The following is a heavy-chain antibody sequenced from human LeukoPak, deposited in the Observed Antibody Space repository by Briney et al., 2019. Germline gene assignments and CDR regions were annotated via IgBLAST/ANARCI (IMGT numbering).Heavy chain of an antibody. CDR1: GYTLTELS. CDR3: ASRYDILTGYTY. D-gene: IGHD3-9*01. Sequence: ASVKVSCKVSGYTLTELSMHWVRQAPGKGLEWMGGFDPEDGETIYAQKLQGRVTMTEDTSTDTAYMELSSLRSEDTAVYYCASRYDILTGYTYWGQGTLVTVSS. V-gene: IGHV1-24*01. CDR2: FDPEDGET. J-gene: IGHJ4*02.